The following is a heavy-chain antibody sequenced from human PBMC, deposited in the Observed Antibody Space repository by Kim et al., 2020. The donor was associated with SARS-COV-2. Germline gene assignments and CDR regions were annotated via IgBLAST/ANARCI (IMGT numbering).Heavy chain of an antibody. Sequence: DYAGSGKSRITINPDTSKNQFSLQLNSVTPEDTAVYYCARTRSSSWLADYWGQGTLVTVSS. D-gene: IGHD6-13*01. CDR3: ARTRSSSWLADY. V-gene: IGHV6-1*01. J-gene: IGHJ4*02.